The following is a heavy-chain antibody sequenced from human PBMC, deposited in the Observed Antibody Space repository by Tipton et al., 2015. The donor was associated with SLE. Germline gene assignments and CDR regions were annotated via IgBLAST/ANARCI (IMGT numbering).Heavy chain of an antibody. CDR3: VGSTAGGFFDY. CDR2: INHGGST. J-gene: IGHJ4*02. Sequence: TLSLTCAVYGGSFSGYYWSWIRQPPGKGLEWIGEINHGGSTNYNPSLKSRVTISVDTSKNQFSLKLSSVTAADTSVYYCVGSTAGGFFDYWGQGTLVTVSS. CDR1: GGSFSGYY. D-gene: IGHD2-2*01. V-gene: IGHV4-34*01.